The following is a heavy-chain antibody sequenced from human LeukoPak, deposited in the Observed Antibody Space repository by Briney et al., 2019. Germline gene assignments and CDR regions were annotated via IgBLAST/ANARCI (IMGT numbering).Heavy chain of an antibody. CDR3: ARGLGGSGSYFLTFDY. V-gene: IGHV1-18*03. CDR1: GYTFTSYG. J-gene: IGHJ4*02. D-gene: IGHD1-26*01. CDR2: ISAYNGNT. Sequence: ASVKVSRKASGYTFTSYGISWVRQAPGQGLEWMGWISAYNGNTKYAQKVQGRVAMTTDTSTSTAYMELRSLRSDDMAVYYCARGLGGSGSYFLTFDYWGQGTLVTVSS.